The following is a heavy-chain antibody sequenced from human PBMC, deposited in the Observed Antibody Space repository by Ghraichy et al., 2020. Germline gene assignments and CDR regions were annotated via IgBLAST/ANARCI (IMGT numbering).Heavy chain of an antibody. CDR2: ITNGGSTI. D-gene: IGHD3-3*01. CDR1: GFAFSGYH. Sequence: GGSLRLSCAASGFAFSGYHMTWIRQAPGKGLEWLSYITNGGSTIDYADSVKGRFTISRDNAKNSLYLQMNSLRAEDTAVYYCARDRWSGSTRLYFDLWGRGTLVTVSS. J-gene: IGHJ2*01. CDR3: ARDRWSGSTRLYFDL. V-gene: IGHV3-11*01.